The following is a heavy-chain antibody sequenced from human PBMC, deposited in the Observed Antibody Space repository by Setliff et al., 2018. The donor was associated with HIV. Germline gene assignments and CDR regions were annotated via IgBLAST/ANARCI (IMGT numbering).Heavy chain of an antibody. V-gene: IGHV4-34*01. CDR2: IDQSGST. Sequence: PSETLSLTCAVYGGSFSDYSWTWIRQPPGKGLEWIGEIDQSGSTNYNPSLKSRVTTSVDTSKNQFSLRLSSVTAADTAVYYCARGLGGYCSSVSCYEADHWGQGTLVTVSS. CDR1: GGSFSDYS. J-gene: IGHJ5*02. CDR3: ARGLGGYCSSVSCYEADH. D-gene: IGHD2-2*01.